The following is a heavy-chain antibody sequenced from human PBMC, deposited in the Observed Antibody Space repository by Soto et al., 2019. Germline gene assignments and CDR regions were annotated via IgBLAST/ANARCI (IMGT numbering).Heavy chain of an antibody. CDR1: LGTVSTYC. CDR2: IIPIFGTI. D-gene: IGHD1-26*01. J-gene: IGHJ3*01. V-gene: IGHV1-69*01. Sequence: VSGKASLGTVSTYCITWVRQASGQGLEWMGGIIPIFGTIKFAQKFQGRLTITPDESTSTVYMELSSLTSADTAVYYCASRERVDAFDVWGQGTMVTV. CDR3: ASRERVDAFDV.